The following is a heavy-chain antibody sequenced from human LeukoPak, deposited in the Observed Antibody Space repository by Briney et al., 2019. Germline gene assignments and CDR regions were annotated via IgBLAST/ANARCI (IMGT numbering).Heavy chain of an antibody. CDR2: IDPSDSYT. CDR1: GYSFTSYW. V-gene: IGHV5-10-1*01. Sequence: GESLKISCKGSGYSFTSYWISWVRQMPGKGLEWMGRIDPSDSYTNYSPSFQGHVTISADKSISTAYLQWSSLKASDTPMYYCATQPGPYYFDYWGQGTLVTVSS. CDR3: ATQPGPYYFDY. D-gene: IGHD1-14*01. J-gene: IGHJ4*02.